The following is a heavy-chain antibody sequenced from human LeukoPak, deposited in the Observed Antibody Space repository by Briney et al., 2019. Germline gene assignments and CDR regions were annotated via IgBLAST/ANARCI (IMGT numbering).Heavy chain of an antibody. V-gene: IGHV1-2*02. CDR3: ARVKFLVMVLVGPAAEYLPH. J-gene: IGHJ1*01. CDR1: GYTFSDYY. D-gene: IGHD2-15*01. Sequence: ASVKVSCKASGYTFSDYYIHWVRQAPGQGLEWMGWINPNNGDTKFAQKFSGRVTMTRDTSTSTAYLELSSLRSDDTAVYYCARVKFLVMVLVGPAAEYLPHWGQGTLVTVSS. CDR2: INPNNGDT.